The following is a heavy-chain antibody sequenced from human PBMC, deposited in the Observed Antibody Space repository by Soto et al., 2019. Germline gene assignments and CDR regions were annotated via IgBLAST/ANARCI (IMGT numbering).Heavy chain of an antibody. CDR3: AREIMPLTNDWYFDL. J-gene: IGHJ2*01. CDR2: IFDSGST. D-gene: IGHD2-8*01. Sequence: QVQLQESGPGLVKPSETLSLTCTVSGGSISGGVHSWSWIRQPPGKGLEWIGHIFDSGSTCYNPSLKSRLTISVDTSKNQFSLRLSSVTAADTAVYYCAREIMPLTNDWYFDLWGRGTLVTVSS. CDR1: GGSISGGVHS. V-gene: IGHV4-30-4*01.